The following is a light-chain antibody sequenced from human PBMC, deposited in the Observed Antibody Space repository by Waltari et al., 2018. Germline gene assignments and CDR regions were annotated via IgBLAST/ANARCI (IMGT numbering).Light chain of an antibody. CDR2: ETS. Sequence: EGVCSQTPLSLRLSLEQKAPTSCTSSQSLVHSDGKSYLNWFHQRPGQSPRLLIYETSNRATEIPDRFSGSGSGTDFRLKISRVEADDVAVYYCLQGTNWPLTFGRGTKVEIK. CDR1: QSLVHSDGKSY. J-gene: IGKJ1*01. CDR3: LQGTNWPLT. V-gene: IGKV2-30*02.